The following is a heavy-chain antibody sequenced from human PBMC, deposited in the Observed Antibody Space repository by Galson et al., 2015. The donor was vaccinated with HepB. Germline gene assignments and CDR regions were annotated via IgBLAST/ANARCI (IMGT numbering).Heavy chain of an antibody. V-gene: IGHV1-69*13. CDR2: IIPMFGTR. Sequence: SVKVSCKASGGTLRTLAISWVRQAPGQGLEWMGGIIPMFGTRNIAQRYQDRLTITADESTKTAYMELSGLRSEDTALYFCATASGGVETMTWGADSWGQGTLVIVSS. CDR3: ATASGGVETMTWGADS. D-gene: IGHD3-16*01. CDR1: GGTLRTLA. J-gene: IGHJ4*02.